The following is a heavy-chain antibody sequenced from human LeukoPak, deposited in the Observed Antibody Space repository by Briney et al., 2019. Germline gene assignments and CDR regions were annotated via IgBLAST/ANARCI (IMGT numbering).Heavy chain of an antibody. Sequence: ASVKVSCKTSGYTFRDYYIHWVRQAPGQGLEWMGWSNPNSGGTNYAQKFQGRVTMTRDTSISTAYMELRSLRSDDTAVYYCARVVLWFGELLYSDYWGQGTLVTVSS. CDR3: ARVVLWFGELLYSDY. J-gene: IGHJ4*02. CDR2: SNPNSGGT. CDR1: GYTFRDYY. V-gene: IGHV1-2*02. D-gene: IGHD3-10*01.